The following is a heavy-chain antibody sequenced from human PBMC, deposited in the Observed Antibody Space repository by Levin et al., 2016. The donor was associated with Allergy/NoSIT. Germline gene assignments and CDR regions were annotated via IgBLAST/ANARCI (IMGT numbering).Heavy chain of an antibody. V-gene: IGHV4-30-2*01. CDR2: IYHSGST. CDR3: ASSSSSWRGFDP. J-gene: IGHJ5*02. Sequence: WIRQPPGKGLEWIGYIYHSGSTYYNPSLKSRVTISVDRSKNQFSLKLSSVTAADTAVYYCASSSSSWRGFDPWGQGTLVTVSS. D-gene: IGHD6-6*01.